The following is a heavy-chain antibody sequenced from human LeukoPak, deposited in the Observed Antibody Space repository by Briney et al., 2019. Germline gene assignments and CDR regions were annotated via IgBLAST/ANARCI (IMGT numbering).Heavy chain of an antibody. V-gene: IGHV4-61*01. J-gene: IGHJ4*02. D-gene: IGHD3-9*01. CDR1: GGSVSSGSYY. CDR2: IYYSGST. Sequence: SETLSPTCTVSGGSVSSGSYYWSWIRQPPGKGLEWIGYIYYSGSTNYNPSLKSRVTISVDTSKNQFSLKLSSVTAADTAVYYCARGSGGYDILTGYYTVFDYWGQGTLVTVSS. CDR3: ARGSGGYDILTGYYTVFDY.